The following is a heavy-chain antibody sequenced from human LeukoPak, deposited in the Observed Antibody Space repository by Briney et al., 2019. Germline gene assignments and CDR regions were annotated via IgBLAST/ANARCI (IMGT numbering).Heavy chain of an antibody. V-gene: IGHV3-53*01. D-gene: IGHD2-21*02. Sequence: GGSLRLSCAASGFTVTSNYMTWVRQAPGKGLEWVSVIYSGGTTYYAGSVKGRFTISRDNSKNTLYLQMNSLRAEDTAVYYCARGEAGYCGGDCYCDYWGQGTLATVSS. CDR2: IYSGGTT. CDR1: GFTVTSNY. J-gene: IGHJ4*02. CDR3: ARGEAGYCGGDCYCDY.